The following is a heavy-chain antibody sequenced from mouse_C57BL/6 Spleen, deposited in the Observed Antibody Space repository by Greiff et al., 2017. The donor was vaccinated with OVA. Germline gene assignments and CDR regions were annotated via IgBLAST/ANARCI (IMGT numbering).Heavy chain of an antibody. D-gene: IGHD1-1*02. J-gene: IGHJ2*01. V-gene: IGHV1-15*01. CDR2: IDPETGGT. CDR1: GYTFTDYE. CDR3: TREGSPFDY. Sequence: VQLQQSGAELVRPGASVTLSCKASGYTFTDYEMHWVKQTPVHGLEWIGAIDPETGGTAYNQKFKGKAILTADKSSSTAYMELRSLTSEDSAVYYCTREGSPFDYWGQGTTLTVSS.